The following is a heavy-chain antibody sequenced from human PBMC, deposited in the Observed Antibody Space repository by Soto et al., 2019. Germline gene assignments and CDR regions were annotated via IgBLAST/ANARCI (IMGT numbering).Heavy chain of an antibody. CDR2: IDWDDDK. CDR3: ARIRRIYVAARYGDYYYYGMDV. J-gene: IGHJ6*02. CDR1: GFSLSTSGMC. D-gene: IGHD6-6*01. V-gene: IGHV2-70*01. Sequence: ESGPTLVNPTQTLTLTCTFSGFSLSTSGMCVSWIRQPPGKALEWLALIDWDDDKYYSTSLKTRLTISKDTSKNQVVLTMTNMDPVDTATYYCARIRRIYVAARYGDYYYYGMDVWGQGTTVTVSS.